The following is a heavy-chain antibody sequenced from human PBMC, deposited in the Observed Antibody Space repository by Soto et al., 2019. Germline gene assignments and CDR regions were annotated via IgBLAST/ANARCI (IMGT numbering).Heavy chain of an antibody. J-gene: IGHJ4*02. CDR2: ISWNRGSI. D-gene: IGHD1-1*01. Sequence: EVQLVESGGGLVQPGRSLRLSCAASGFTFDDYAMHWVRQAPGKGLEWVSGISWNRGSIGYADSVKGRFTISRDNAKNSLYQQMNSLRAEDTALYYCAKGVVAELERPPAFDYFDYWGQGTLVTGSS. CDR3: AKGVVAELERPPAFDYFDY. V-gene: IGHV3-9*01. CDR1: GFTFDDYA.